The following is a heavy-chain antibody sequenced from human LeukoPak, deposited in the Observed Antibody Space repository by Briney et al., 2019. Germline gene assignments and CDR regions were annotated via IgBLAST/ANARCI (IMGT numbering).Heavy chain of an antibody. CDR1: GYTLTELS. Sequence: ASVKVSCKVSGYTLTELSMHCVRQAPGKGLEWMGGFDSEDGETIYAQKFQGRVTMTEDTSTDTAYMELSSLRSEDTAVYYCATGPPYDWQLGHYFDYWGQGTLVTVSS. CDR2: FDSEDGET. CDR3: ATGPPYDWQLGHYFDY. D-gene: IGHD6-13*01. J-gene: IGHJ4*02. V-gene: IGHV1-24*01.